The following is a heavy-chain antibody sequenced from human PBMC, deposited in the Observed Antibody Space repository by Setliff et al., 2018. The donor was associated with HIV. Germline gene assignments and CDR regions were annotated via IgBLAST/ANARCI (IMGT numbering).Heavy chain of an antibody. D-gene: IGHD1-26*01. J-gene: IGHJ4*02. CDR2: IKEDGTRT. CDR1: GFSLRNFW. CDR3: VRAGWELDF. V-gene: IGHV3-7*03. Sequence: GGSLRLSCAASGFSLRNFWMAWVRQAPGKGLEWVASIKEDGTRTYYVDSVKGRFTIYNDYAKNSVYLQMNSLRDEDTALYYCVRAGWELDFWGRGTLVTVSS.